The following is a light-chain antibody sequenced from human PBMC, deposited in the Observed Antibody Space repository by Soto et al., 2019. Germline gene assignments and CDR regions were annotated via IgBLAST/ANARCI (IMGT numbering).Light chain of an antibody. CDR1: SSDVGSYNL. CDR3: CSYAGSSTFKV. V-gene: IGLV2-23*03. CDR2: EGS. J-gene: IGLJ2*01. Sequence: QSALTQPASVSGSPGQSITISCTGTSSDVGSYNLVSWYQQHPGKAPKRMIYEGSKRPSGVSNRFSGSKSGNTASLTISGLQAEDEADYYCCSYAGSSTFKVFGGGTKLTVL.